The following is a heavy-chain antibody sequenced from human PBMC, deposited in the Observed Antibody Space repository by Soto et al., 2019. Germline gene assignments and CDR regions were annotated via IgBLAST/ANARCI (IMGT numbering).Heavy chain of an antibody. Sequence: QVQLVQSGAEVKKPGASVKVSCKASGYTFSNYGIAWVRQAPGQGLEWMGWSSTYNGNTEYAQNLQGRVTMTTDRTTSTAYMELRILTSDDTAVYYCARESYGDAVDYWGQGTLVTVSP. D-gene: IGHD4-17*01. J-gene: IGHJ4*02. CDR3: ARESYGDAVDY. CDR1: GYTFSNYG. V-gene: IGHV1-18*04. CDR2: SSTYNGNT.